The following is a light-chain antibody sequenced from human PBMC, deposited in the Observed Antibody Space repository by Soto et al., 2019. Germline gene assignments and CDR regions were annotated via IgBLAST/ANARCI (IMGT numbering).Light chain of an antibody. Sequence: EIVLTQSPGTLSLSPGERATLSCRASQSVNRSYLVWYQQRPGQAPRLLIYGASSRATGIPGRFSGSASGADFTLTISSLEPEDVAVYYCQQVGSSPITSGQSTRLEIK. J-gene: IGKJ5*01. CDR3: QQVGSSPIT. CDR2: GAS. V-gene: IGKV3-20*01. CDR1: QSVNRSY.